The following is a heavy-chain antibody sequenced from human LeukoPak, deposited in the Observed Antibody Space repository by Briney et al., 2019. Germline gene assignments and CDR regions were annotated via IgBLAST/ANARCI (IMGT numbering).Heavy chain of an antibody. CDR2: ISGSGGST. CDR1: GFTFSSYA. V-gene: IGHV3-23*01. CDR3: AKAQRPLFMDRGFTFDY. D-gene: IGHD3-10*01. J-gene: IGHJ4*02. Sequence: LSGGSLRLSCAASGFTFSSYAMSWVRQAPGKGLEWVSAISGSGGSTYYADSVKGRFTISRDNSKNTLYLQMNSLRAEDTAVYYCAKAQRPLFMDRGFTFDYWGQGTLVTVSS.